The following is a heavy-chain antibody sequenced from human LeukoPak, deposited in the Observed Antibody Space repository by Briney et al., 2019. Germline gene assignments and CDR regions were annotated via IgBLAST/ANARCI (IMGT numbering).Heavy chain of an antibody. CDR1: GFTFSSYC. J-gene: IGHJ3*02. Sequence: GGSLRLSCTASGFTFSSYCMTWVRQAPGKGLEWVANIKGDGSKKSYVDSVKGRFTISRDNAKSSLYLQMNSLRVEDTAVYYCARDDSYGQDDAFDIWGQGTMVTVSS. V-gene: IGHV3-7*01. CDR2: IKGDGSKK. CDR3: ARDDSYGQDDAFDI. D-gene: IGHD5-18*01.